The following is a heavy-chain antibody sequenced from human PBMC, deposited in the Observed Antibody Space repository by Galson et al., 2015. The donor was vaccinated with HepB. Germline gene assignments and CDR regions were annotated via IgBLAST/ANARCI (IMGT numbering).Heavy chain of an antibody. J-gene: IGHJ4*02. CDR3: ARDSGITGADDY. V-gene: IGHV3-48*01. D-gene: IGHD1-14*01. CDR1: GFVFSAYS. Sequence: SLRLSCAASGFVFSAYSMTRVRQAPGKGLEWVSYIYRNGLTIYYADSVKGRFTISRDNAKNSLYLQMNSLRAEDTAVYYCARDSGITGADDYWGQGTLVTVSS. CDR2: IYRNGLTI.